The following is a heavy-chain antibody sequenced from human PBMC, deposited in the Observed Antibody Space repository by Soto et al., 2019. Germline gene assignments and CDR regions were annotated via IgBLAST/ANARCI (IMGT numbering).Heavy chain of an antibody. CDR3: ARGGGSPHYLDY. Sequence: PGGSLRLSCAASGFTFKIYAMNWVRQAPGKGLEWVSVIGGRDDNTYYADSVRGRFSISRDNSRNTLYLQLNSLGAEDTAVYYCARGGGSPHYLDYWGRGALVTVSS. V-gene: IGHV3-23*01. CDR2: IGGRDDNT. D-gene: IGHD1-26*01. CDR1: GFTFKIYA. J-gene: IGHJ4*02.